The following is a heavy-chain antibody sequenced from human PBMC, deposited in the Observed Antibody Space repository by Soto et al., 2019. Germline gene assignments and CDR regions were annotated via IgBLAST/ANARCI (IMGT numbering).Heavy chain of an antibody. CDR1: GFTFSSYA. V-gene: IGHV3-30-3*01. J-gene: IGHJ6*02. Sequence: GGSLRLSCAASGFTFSSYAMHWVRQAPGKGLEWVAVISYDGSNKYYADSVKGRFTISRDNSKNTLYLQMNSLRAEDTAVYYCAREGAAAAGTILVSNYYYGMDVWGQGTTVTVSS. CDR2: ISYDGSNK. CDR3: AREGAAAAGTILVSNYYYGMDV. D-gene: IGHD6-13*01.